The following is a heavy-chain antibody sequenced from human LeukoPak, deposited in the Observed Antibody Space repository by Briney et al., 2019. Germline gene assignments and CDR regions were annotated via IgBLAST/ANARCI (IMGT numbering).Heavy chain of an antibody. D-gene: IGHD3-22*01. CDR1: GGSISSYY. J-gene: IGHJ3*02. CDR3: ARDSDSSGYNDAFDI. V-gene: IGHV4-59*01. Sequence: TSETLSLTCTVSGGSISSYYWSWIRQPPGKGLEWIGYIYYSGSTNYNPSLKSRVTISVDTSKNQFSLKLSSVTAADTAVYYCARDSDSSGYNDAFDIWGQGTMVTVSS. CDR2: IYYSGST.